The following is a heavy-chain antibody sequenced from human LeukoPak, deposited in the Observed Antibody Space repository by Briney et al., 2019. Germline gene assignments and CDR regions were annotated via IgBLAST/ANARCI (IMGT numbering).Heavy chain of an antibody. J-gene: IGHJ6*03. D-gene: IGHD2-2*01. CDR3: ARGSSGTSPPFYYYYYYMDV. Sequence: ASVKVSCKASGYTFTSYDINWVRRATGQGLERMGWMNPNSGNAGYAQKFQGRVTMTRNTSISTAYMELSSLRSEDTAVYYCARGSSGTSPPFYYYYYYMDVWGKGTTVTVSS. CDR2: MNPNSGNA. CDR1: GYTFTSYD. V-gene: IGHV1-8*01.